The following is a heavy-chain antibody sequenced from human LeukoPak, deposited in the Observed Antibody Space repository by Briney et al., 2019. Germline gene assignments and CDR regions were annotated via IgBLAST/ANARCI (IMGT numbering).Heavy chain of an antibody. V-gene: IGHV3-30*03. D-gene: IGHD2-2*01. CDR1: GFTFSTYG. CDR3: AREYRSCSGTTCSAFDY. Sequence: QPGRSLRRSCAASGFTFSTYGMHWVRQAPRKGLEWVAVISYDGRNTYYADSVKGRFTISRDNSKNTLYLQMNSLRAEDTAMYYCAREYRSCSGTTCSAFDYWGQGTLVTVTS. J-gene: IGHJ4*02. CDR2: ISYDGRNT.